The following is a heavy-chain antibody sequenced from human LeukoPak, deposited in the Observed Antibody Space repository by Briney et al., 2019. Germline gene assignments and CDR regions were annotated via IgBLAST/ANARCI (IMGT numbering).Heavy chain of an antibody. D-gene: IGHD1-1*01. Sequence: GGSLRLSCAAFGFTFRYYAMTWVRQAPGKGLEWGSGIRERDGSTYYADSVKGRFTISRDNSKNTLYLQMNSLRVEDTAVYYCARNGGTYDYWGQGTLVTVSS. J-gene: IGHJ4*02. V-gene: IGHV3-23*01. CDR1: GFTFRYYA. CDR3: ARNGGTYDY. CDR2: IRERDGST.